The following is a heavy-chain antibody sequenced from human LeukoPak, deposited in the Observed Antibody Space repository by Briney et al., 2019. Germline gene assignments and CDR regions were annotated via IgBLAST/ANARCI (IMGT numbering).Heavy chain of an antibody. V-gene: IGHV3-15*01. D-gene: IGHD5-18*01. CDR1: GMQFSAAW. Sequence: GGSLRLSCVASGMQFSAAWMSWVRQAPGKGPQWVGRIKSYGGGGTTDYGALVKGRFTISRDDSKNTIYLQMNSLETEDTAVYYCTWIRKALGGFDIWGQGTMVTVSS. CDR3: TWIRKALGGFDI. J-gene: IGHJ3*02. CDR2: IKSYGGGGTT.